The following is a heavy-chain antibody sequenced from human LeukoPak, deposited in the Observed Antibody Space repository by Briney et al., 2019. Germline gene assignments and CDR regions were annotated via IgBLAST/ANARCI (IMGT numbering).Heavy chain of an antibody. V-gene: IGHV3-7*01. CDR1: GFTFSSYW. Sequence: DPGGSLRLSCAASGFTFSSYWMSWVRQAPGKGLEWVANIKQDGSEKYYVDSVKGRFTISRDNAKNSLYLQMNSLRAEDTAVYYCARAGSSSWSHLLSYYYYYYMDVWGKGTTVTISS. D-gene: IGHD6-13*01. CDR3: ARAGSSSWSHLLSYYYYYYMDV. CDR2: IKQDGSEK. J-gene: IGHJ6*03.